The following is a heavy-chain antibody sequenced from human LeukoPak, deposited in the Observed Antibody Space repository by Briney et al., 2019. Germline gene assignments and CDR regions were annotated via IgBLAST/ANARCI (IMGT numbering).Heavy chain of an antibody. CDR2: ISGSGDNT. CDR1: GFTFSGFA. CDR3: AKMKGHPLPKYYMDV. Sequence: HSGGSLRLSCAASGFTFSGFAMSWVRRTPGKGLEWVSGISGSGDNTLYADSVKGRFTISRDNSKNTLYLKMNSLRAEDTAIYYCAKMKGHPLPKYYMDVWGQGTTVTVSS. V-gene: IGHV3-23*01. J-gene: IGHJ6*01. D-gene: IGHD1-26*01.